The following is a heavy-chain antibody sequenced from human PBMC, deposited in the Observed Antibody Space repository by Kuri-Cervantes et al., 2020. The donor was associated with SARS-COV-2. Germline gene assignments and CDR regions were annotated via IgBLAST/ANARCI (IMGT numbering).Heavy chain of an antibody. CDR3: ASGLDYGSGTNGGFDP. CDR2: ISWNSNFI. D-gene: IGHD3-10*01. Sequence: SLKISCAASGFPFDDYAMHWVRQAPGKGLEWVAGISWNSNFIDYVDSVKGRFTISRDNAKNSLYLQMNSLRAEDTAVYYCASGLDYGSGTNGGFDPWGQGTLVTVSS. J-gene: IGHJ5*02. CDR1: GFPFDDYA. V-gene: IGHV3-9*01.